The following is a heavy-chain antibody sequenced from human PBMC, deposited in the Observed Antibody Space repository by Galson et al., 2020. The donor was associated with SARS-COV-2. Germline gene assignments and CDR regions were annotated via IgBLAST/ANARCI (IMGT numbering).Heavy chain of an antibody. CDR2: ISSSSSYI. CDR3: AREHEEGWVITMVRGVPDY. Sequence: NSGGSLRLSCAASGFTFSSYSMNWVRQAPGKGLEWVSSISSSSSYIYYADSVKGRFTISRDNAKNSLYLQMNSLRAEDTAVYYCAREHEEGWVITMVRGVPDYWGQGTLVTVSS. J-gene: IGHJ4*02. V-gene: IGHV3-21*01. D-gene: IGHD3-10*01. CDR1: GFTFSSYS.